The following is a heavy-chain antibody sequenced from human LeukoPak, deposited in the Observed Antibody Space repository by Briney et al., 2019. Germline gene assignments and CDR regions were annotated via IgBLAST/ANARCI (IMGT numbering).Heavy chain of an antibody. Sequence: PGGSLRLSCAASGFTVSSNYMSWVRQAPGKGLEWVSVIYSGGSTYYADSVKGRFTISRDNSKNTLFLQMNSLRAEDTAIYYCAKDMGYCSSATCYGLDYWGQGTLVTVSS. CDR3: AKDMGYCSSATCYGLDY. CDR1: GFTVSSNY. J-gene: IGHJ4*02. CDR2: IYSGGST. V-gene: IGHV3-53*01. D-gene: IGHD2-2*01.